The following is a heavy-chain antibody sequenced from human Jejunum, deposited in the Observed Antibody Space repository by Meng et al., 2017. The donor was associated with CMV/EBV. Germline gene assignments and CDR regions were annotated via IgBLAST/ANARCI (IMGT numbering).Heavy chain of an antibody. CDR3: AREYGSGYPPDY. Sequence: VAGGSISGGGYYWSWIRQHPGKGLEWIGSIYYTGGTYYDPSLKSRISMSVDTSKNQFSLKLTSVTAADTAVYYCAREYGSGYPPDYWGQGTLVTVSS. J-gene: IGHJ1*01. D-gene: IGHD3-10*01. CDR2: IYYTGGT. CDR1: GGSISGGGYY. V-gene: IGHV4-31*02.